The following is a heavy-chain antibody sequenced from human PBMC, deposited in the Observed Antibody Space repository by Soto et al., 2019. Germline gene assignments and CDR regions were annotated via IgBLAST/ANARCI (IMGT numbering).Heavy chain of an antibody. CDR2: ISGSGGGT. Sequence: PGGSLRLSCAASGLTFSNYGMNWVRQAPGKGLEWVSGISGSGGGTYYAGSVKGRSTISRDNSKNTLYLQMNRLRAEDTAVYYCAKVFYSYGPLNYGMDVWGQGTTVTVSS. J-gene: IGHJ6*02. V-gene: IGHV3-23*01. D-gene: IGHD5-18*01. CDR3: AKVFYSYGPLNYGMDV. CDR1: GLTFSNYG.